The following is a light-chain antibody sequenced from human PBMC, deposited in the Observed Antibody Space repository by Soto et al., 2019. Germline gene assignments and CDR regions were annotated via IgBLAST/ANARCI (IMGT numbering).Light chain of an antibody. Sequence: QSVLTQPPSVSGAPGQRVTISCTGSSSNIGANYDVHWYQHRPGTAPKLLIFGNTNRPSGVPDRFSGSKSGTSASLAITGLQAEDEGDYHCQSYDSTLSPRYVFGTGTKVIVL. J-gene: IGLJ1*01. CDR2: GNT. CDR3: QSYDSTLSPRYV. CDR1: SSNIGANYD. V-gene: IGLV1-40*01.